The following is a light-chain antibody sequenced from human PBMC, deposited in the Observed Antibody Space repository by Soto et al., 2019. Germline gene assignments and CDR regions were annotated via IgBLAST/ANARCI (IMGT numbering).Light chain of an antibody. Sequence: QSALTQPASVSGSPGXSITISCTGTSSDVGGYNYVSWYQQHPAKVPXLMIYDVSNRPSGVSXRFXGSXXXXTAXLXXXGLQAEDEADYYCYSYTTSSTYVFGTGTKLTVL. CDR1: SSDVGGYNY. V-gene: IGLV2-14*01. CDR3: YSYTTSSTYV. CDR2: DVS. J-gene: IGLJ1*01.